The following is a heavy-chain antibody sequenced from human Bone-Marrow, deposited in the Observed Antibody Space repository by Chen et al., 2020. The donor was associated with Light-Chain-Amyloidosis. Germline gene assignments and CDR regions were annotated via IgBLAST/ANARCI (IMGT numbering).Heavy chain of an antibody. J-gene: IGHJ6*03. CDR1: GFTFSSYW. CDR3: AREGRYITMVRGVIRYYYYMDV. Sequence: EVQLVESGGGLVQPGGSLRLSCAASGFTFSSYWMSWVRQDPGKGLEWVANIKQDGSEKYYVDSVKGRFTISRDNAKNSLYLQMNSLRAEDTAVYYCAREGRYITMVRGVIRYYYYMDVWGKGTTVTVSS. CDR2: IKQDGSEK. V-gene: IGHV3-7*01. D-gene: IGHD3-10*01.